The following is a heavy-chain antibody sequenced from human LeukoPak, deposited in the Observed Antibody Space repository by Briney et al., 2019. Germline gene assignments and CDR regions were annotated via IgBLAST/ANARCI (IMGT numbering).Heavy chain of an antibody. CDR2: FDPEDVET. CDR1: GYTLTELS. D-gene: IGHD2-2*03. Sequence: ASVKVSCKVSGYTLTELSMHWVRQAPGKGLEWMGGFDPEDVETIYAQKFQGRVTMTEDTSTDTAYMELSSLRSEDTAVYYCATVGGYCSSTSCYGSYYYGMDVWGQGTTVTVSS. V-gene: IGHV1-24*01. CDR3: ATVGGYCSSTSCYGSYYYGMDV. J-gene: IGHJ6*02.